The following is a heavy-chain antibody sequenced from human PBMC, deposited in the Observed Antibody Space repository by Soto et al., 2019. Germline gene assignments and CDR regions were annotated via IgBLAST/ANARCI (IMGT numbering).Heavy chain of an antibody. J-gene: IGHJ5*02. CDR2: IYYSGST. V-gene: IGHV4-31*03. CDR3: AREFSGSLYGSGSMNWFDP. Sequence: PSETLSLTCTVSGGSISSGGYYWSWIRQHPGKGLEWIGYIYYSGSTYYNPSLKSRVTISVDTSKNQFSLKLSSVTAADTAVYYCAREFSGSLYGSGSMNWFDPWGQGTLVTVSS. CDR1: GGSISSGGYY. D-gene: IGHD3-10*01.